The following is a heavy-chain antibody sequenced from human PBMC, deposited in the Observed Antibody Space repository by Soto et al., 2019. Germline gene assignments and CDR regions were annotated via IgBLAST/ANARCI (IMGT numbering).Heavy chain of an antibody. Sequence: QVQLVESGGGVVQPGRSLRLSCAASGFTFSSYGMHWVRQAPGTGLEWVAVISYDGSNKYYADSVKGRFTISRDNSKNTLYLQMNSLRAEDTAVYYCAKDSGYYDSSGPLDYWGQGTLVTVSS. CDR1: GFTFSSYG. D-gene: IGHD3-22*01. V-gene: IGHV3-30*18. J-gene: IGHJ4*02. CDR3: AKDSGYYDSSGPLDY. CDR2: ISYDGSNK.